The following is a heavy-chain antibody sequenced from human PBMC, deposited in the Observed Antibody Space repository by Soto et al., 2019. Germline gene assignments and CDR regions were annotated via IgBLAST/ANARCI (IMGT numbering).Heavy chain of an antibody. J-gene: IGHJ6*02. D-gene: IGHD3-16*01. CDR2: ISWNSGNI. Sequence: GGSLRLSCAASGFTFDDYAMHWVRQAPGKGLEWVSGISWNSGNIVYAESVKARFTMSRDNAKNFLYLQMNSLRTEDTALYFCAKDISGRGSYYYYYGMDVWGQGTTVTVSS. V-gene: IGHV3-9*01. CDR1: GFTFDDYA. CDR3: AKDISGRGSYYYYYGMDV.